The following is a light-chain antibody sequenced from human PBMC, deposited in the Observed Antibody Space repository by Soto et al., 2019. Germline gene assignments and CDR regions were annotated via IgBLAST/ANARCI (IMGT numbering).Light chain of an antibody. V-gene: IGKV1-8*01. CDR2: AAS. CDR1: QGISSY. J-gene: IGKJ1*01. CDR3: QHYYTYPWT. Sequence: AIRMTQSPSSFSASTGDRVTITCRASQGISSYLAWYQQKPGKAPKLLISAASTLQSGVPSRFSGSGSGTDVTLTVSGLQSEDSATYYCQHYYTYPWTFGQGTKVEIK.